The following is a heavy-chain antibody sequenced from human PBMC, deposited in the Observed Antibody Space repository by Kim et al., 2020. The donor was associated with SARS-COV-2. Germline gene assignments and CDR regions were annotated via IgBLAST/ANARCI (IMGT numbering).Heavy chain of an antibody. V-gene: IGHV3-49*02. D-gene: IGHD3-3*01. CDR3: TASPHDDFWIEY. J-gene: IGHJ4*02. Sequence: EYAASVRGRFTISREDSESIAYLQMNSLKIEDTAVYYCTASPHDDFWIEYWGQGTLVTVSP.